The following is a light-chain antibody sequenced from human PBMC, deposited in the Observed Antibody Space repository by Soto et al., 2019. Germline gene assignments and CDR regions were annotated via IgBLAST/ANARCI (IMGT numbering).Light chain of an antibody. CDR1: QSVSSY. CDR2: DAS. Sequence: EIVLTQSPATLSLSPGEGATLSCRASQSVSSYLAWYQQKPGQAPRPLISDASPRATGIPARFSGSGSGTDFTLTISSLEPEDFAVYICQQRGRWLTFGGGTKVDIK. J-gene: IGKJ4*01. V-gene: IGKV3-11*01. CDR3: QQRGRWLT.